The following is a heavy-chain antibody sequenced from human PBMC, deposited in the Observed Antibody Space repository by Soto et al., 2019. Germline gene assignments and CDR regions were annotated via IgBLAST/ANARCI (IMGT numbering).Heavy chain of an antibody. CDR3: ARITRSGGGYYGQ. D-gene: IGHD3-10*01. Sequence: QEQLQESGPGLVKPSETLSLTCTVSGGSFSSSSYYWSWIRQHPGKGLERAGCISYSVTTNYNVFLTSRVSMSVDSSVGQFSRKLSSVPAADSAVYFCARITRSGGGYYGQWGRGILVTVSS. CDR1: GGSFSSSSYY. V-gene: IGHV4-31*03. CDR2: ISYSVTT. J-gene: IGHJ4*02.